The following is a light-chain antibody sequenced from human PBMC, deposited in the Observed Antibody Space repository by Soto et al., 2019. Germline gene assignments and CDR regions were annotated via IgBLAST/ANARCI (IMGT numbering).Light chain of an antibody. CDR3: SSYSSSSTLL. V-gene: IGLV2-14*01. CDR1: SSDVGGHNY. Sequence: ALTQPASVSGSPGQSITISCTGTSSDVGGHNYVSWYQQHPGKAPKLMIYEVSNRPSGVSIRFSGSKSGNTASLTISGLQIDDEADYYCSSYSSSSTLLFGGGTKLTVL. J-gene: IGLJ2*01. CDR2: EVS.